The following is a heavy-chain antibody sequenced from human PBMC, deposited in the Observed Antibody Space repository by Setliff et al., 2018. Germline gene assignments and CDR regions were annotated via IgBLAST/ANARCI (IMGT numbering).Heavy chain of an antibody. V-gene: IGHV4-61*09. J-gene: IGHJ4*02. D-gene: IGHD3-3*01. CDR1: GASINSGSYY. CDR3: ARYDFWPGYYSGEGGNFDS. Sequence: SETLSLTCTVSGASINSGSYYWNWIRRPAGKGLEGIGHIYTSGSTNYNTSLRSRVTISLDTSKNQFSLKLSFVTAADTAVYFGARYDFWPGYYSGEGGNFDSWGQGTLVTVSS. CDR2: IYTSGST.